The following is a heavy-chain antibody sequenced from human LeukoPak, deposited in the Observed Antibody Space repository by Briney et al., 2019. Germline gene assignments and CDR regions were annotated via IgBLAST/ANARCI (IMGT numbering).Heavy chain of an antibody. V-gene: IGHV3-30*02. D-gene: IGHD3-10*01. J-gene: IGHJ5*02. CDR1: GFAFSRHG. Sequence: GGSLRLSCAASGFAFSRHGIHWVRQAPGKGLEWVAFIPYDGSNKFYADSVKGRFTISRDNAKNSLYLQMNSLRAEDTAVYYCARDRGSGSYYNPNNWFDPWGQGTLVTVSS. CDR2: IPYDGSNK. CDR3: ARDRGSGSYYNPNNWFDP.